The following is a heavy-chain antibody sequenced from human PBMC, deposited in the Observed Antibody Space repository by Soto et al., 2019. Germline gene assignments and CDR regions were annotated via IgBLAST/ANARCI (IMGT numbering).Heavy chain of an antibody. CDR1: GGSISSGPYS. D-gene: IGHD2-15*01. CDR2: FYYSEST. CDR3: ARLGGYCSRPRCYGYYGMDV. Sequence: QLQLQESGPGLVKPSETLSLTCTVSGGSISSGPYSWGWIRQPPGEGLEWIGTFYYSESTYYNPSLESRVTISVDPSKHQFSLKVSAVTVADTAVYYCARLGGYCSRPRCYGYYGMDVWGQGTTVTVSS. J-gene: IGHJ6*02. V-gene: IGHV4-39*01.